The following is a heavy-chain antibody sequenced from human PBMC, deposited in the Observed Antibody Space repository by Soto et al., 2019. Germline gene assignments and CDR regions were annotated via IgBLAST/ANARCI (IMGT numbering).Heavy chain of an antibody. V-gene: IGHV1-18*01. J-gene: IGHJ4*02. CDR3: ARVVTSIVATITVPLYFAN. Sequence: ASVKVSCKASGYTFTSYGISWVRQAPGQGLEWMGWISAYNGNTNYAQKLQGRVTMTTDTSTSTAYMELRSLRSDDTAVYYCARVVTSIVATITVPLYFANCGQGTLVTVSS. D-gene: IGHD5-12*01. CDR2: ISAYNGNT. CDR1: GYTFTSYG.